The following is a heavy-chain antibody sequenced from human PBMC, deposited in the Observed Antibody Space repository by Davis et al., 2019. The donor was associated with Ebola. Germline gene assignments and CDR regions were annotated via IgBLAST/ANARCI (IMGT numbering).Heavy chain of an antibody. CDR3: ARSKPFGSSFWFDP. CDR2: IYPSGST. CDR1: GGPISSGGYS. V-gene: IGHV4-30-2*01. Sequence: LRLSCAVSGGPISSGGYSCSWIRQPPGKGLEWIGYIYPSGSTYYTPSLKSRVTISVDRSKNQFSLKQSSVTAADTAVYYCARSKPFGSSFWFDPWGQGTLVTVSS. D-gene: IGHD6-13*01. J-gene: IGHJ5*02.